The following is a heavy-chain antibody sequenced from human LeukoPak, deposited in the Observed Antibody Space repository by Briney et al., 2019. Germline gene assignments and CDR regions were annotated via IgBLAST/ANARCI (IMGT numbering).Heavy chain of an antibody. D-gene: IGHD5-18*01. Sequence: SSETLSLTCAVSGYSISSGYYWGWIRQPPGKGLEWIGSIYHSGSTYYNPSLKSRVTISVDTSKNQFSLKLSSVTAADTAVYYCARRIQLWLQVEDYWGQGTLVTVSS. J-gene: IGHJ4*02. V-gene: IGHV4-38-2*01. CDR3: ARRIQLWLQVEDY. CDR2: IYHSGST. CDR1: GYSISSGYY.